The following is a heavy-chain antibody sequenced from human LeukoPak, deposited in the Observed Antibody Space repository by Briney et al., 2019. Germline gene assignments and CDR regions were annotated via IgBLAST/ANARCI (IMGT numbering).Heavy chain of an antibody. D-gene: IGHD5-18*01. Sequence: PGGSLRLSCAASGFTFSRYWMHWVSQTPGKGLVWVSRINSDGTITTYADSVKGRFTISRDNAKSTLYLQVNSLRADDTAVYYCARDMDTVMATFDYWGQGTLVTVSS. V-gene: IGHV3-74*03. CDR3: ARDMDTVMATFDY. CDR1: GFTFSRYW. CDR2: INSDGTIT. J-gene: IGHJ4*02.